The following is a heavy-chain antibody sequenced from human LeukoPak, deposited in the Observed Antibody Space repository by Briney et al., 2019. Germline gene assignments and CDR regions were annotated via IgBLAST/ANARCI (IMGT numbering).Heavy chain of an antibody. J-gene: IGHJ4*02. D-gene: IGHD1-26*01. CDR1: GFTFSDYY. Sequence: GGSLRLSCAASGFTFSDYYMSWIRQAPGKGLEWVSYISSSGSTIYYADSVKGRFTISRDNAKNSLYLQMNSLRAEDTAVYYCALEWELPDAFDYWGQGTLVTVSS. CDR2: ISSSGSTI. CDR3: ALEWELPDAFDY. V-gene: IGHV3-11*04.